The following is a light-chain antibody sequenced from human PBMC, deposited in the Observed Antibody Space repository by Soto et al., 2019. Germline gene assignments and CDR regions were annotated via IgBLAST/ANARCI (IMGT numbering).Light chain of an antibody. CDR2: SAS. V-gene: IGKV1-39*01. CDR1: QDINVY. CDR3: QHGYVAPYS. J-gene: IGKJ2*03. Sequence: DIQMTQSPSSVSVSIGDTVIITCLASQDINVYLNWYQHKPGEVPKLLIYSASTLHSGVPSRFTGSGSETDFTLTIRGLQPEDFATYYCQHGYVAPYSFGQGTKVDI.